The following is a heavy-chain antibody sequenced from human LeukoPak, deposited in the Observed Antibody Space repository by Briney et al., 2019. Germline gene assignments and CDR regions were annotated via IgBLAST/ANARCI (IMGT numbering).Heavy chain of an antibody. D-gene: IGHD1-26*01. V-gene: IGHV3-30*03. CDR1: GFTFSSYG. J-gene: IGHJ4*02. Sequence: GGSLRLSCAASGFTFSSYGMHWVRQAPGKGLEWVAVISYDGSNKYYADSVKGRFTISRDNSKNTLYLQMNSLRAEDTAVYYCARDRVGATDYFDYWGQGTLVTVSS. CDR3: ARDRVGATDYFDY. CDR2: ISYDGSNK.